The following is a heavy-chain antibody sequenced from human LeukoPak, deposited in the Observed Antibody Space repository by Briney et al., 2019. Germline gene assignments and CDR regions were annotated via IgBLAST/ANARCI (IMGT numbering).Heavy chain of an antibody. D-gene: IGHD1-1*01. CDR3: ASGLGPGTLYYYYMDV. Sequence: GGSLRLSCAASGFTFSSYWMSWVRQAPGKGLEWVANIKQDGSEKYYVDSVKGRFTISRDNAKNSLYLQMNSLRAEDTAVYYCASGLGPGTLYYYYMDVWGKGTTVTVSS. CDR1: GFTFSSYW. J-gene: IGHJ6*03. V-gene: IGHV3-7*01. CDR2: IKQDGSEK.